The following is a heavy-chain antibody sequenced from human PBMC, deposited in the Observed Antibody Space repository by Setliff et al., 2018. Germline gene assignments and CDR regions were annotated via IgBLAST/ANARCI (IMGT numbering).Heavy chain of an antibody. CDR3: ARGRFFTY. CDR2: IKSYGREK. D-gene: IGHD3-3*01. Sequence: GGSLRLSCAASGFTFSTHSMNWVRQAPGKGLEWVANIKSYGREKNYADSVKGRFSISRDDASSSLYLQMDNLRVEDTAVYYCARGRFFTYWGQGTPVTVSS. J-gene: IGHJ4*02. V-gene: IGHV3-7*01. CDR1: GFTFSTHS.